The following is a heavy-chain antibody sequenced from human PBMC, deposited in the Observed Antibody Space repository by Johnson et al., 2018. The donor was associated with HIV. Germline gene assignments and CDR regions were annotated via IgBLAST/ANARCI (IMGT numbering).Heavy chain of an antibody. CDR3: ATSTASDALDI. CDR1: RFTFEDYA. Sequence: QVQLVESGGGLVQPGRSLRLSCAASRFTFEDYAMHWVRQAPGKGLEWVAVISYDGSNKYYADSVKGRFTISRDNSKNTLYLQMNSLRAEDTAVYYCATSTASDALDIWGQGTMVTVSS. V-gene: IGHV3-30-3*01. D-gene: IGHD1-1*01. CDR2: ISYDGSNK. J-gene: IGHJ3*02.